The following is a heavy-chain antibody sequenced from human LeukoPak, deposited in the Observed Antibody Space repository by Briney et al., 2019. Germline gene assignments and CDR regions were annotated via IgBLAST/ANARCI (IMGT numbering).Heavy chain of an antibody. V-gene: IGHV3-43*01. Sequence: GGSLRLSCAASGFSFRGYTMHWVRQAPGKGLEWVSLISWNSVTTYYGDSVKGRFTISRDNSKNTLYLQMDSLRPEDTAVYYCAALYDSSGYYPPWGQGILVTVSS. CDR2: ISWNSVTT. CDR1: GFSFRGYT. J-gene: IGHJ5*02. D-gene: IGHD3-22*01. CDR3: AALYDSSGYYPP.